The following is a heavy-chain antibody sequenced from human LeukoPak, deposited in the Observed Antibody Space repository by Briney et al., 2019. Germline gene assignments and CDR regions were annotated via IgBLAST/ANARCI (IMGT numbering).Heavy chain of an antibody. Sequence: GALGLSFAASGFTFSSYGMHWGRPAPGKGVGWGAFIRYDGSNKYYADSVKGRFTISRDNSKNTLYLQMNSLRAEDTAVYYCAKEGGGEYYHSSGWYGRHFDYWGQGTLVTVSS. V-gene: IGHV3-30*02. D-gene: IGHD6-19*01. J-gene: IGHJ4*02. CDR3: AKEGGGEYYHSSGWYGRHFDY. CDR2: IRYDGSNK. CDR1: GFTFSSYG.